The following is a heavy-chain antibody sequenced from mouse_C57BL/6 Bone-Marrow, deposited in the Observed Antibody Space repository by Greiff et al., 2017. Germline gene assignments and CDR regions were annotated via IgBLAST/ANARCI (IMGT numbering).Heavy chain of an antibody. CDR3: ATSDYSKGYAMDY. V-gene: IGHV1-52*01. CDR1: GYTFTSYW. Sequence: QVQLQQPGAELVRPGSSVKLSCKASGYTFTSYWMHWVKQRPIQGLEWIGNIDPSDSETHYNQKFKDKATMTVDKSSSTAYMQLSSLTSEDSAVYSCATSDYSKGYAMDYWGQGTSVTVSS. CDR2: IDPSDSET. J-gene: IGHJ4*01. D-gene: IGHD2-5*01.